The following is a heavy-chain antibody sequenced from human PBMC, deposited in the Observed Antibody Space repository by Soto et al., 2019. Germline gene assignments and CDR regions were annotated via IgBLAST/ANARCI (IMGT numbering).Heavy chain of an antibody. Sequence: GGSLRLSCAASGFTFSSHEMNWVRQAPGKGLEWISYISGSGNITYYADSVKGRFTISRDNAQKSLYLQMNSLRVGDTAVYYCARGGVYWGQGTLVTVSS. V-gene: IGHV3-48*03. J-gene: IGHJ4*02. CDR2: ISGSGNIT. CDR1: GFTFSSHE. D-gene: IGHD2-8*01. CDR3: ARGGVY.